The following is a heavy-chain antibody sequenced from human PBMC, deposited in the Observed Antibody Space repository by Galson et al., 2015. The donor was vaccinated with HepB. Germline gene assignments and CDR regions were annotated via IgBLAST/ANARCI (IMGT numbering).Heavy chain of an antibody. D-gene: IGHD1-26*01. V-gene: IGHV4-4*02. CDR2: IYHSGST. J-gene: IGHJ4*02. Sequence: ETLSLTCAVSGGSISSSNWWSWVRQPPGKGLEWIGEIYHSGSTNYNPSLKSRVTISVDKSKNQFSLKLSSVTAADTAVYYCARDGGSYRYYFDYWGQGTLVTVSS. CDR1: GGSISSSNW. CDR3: ARDGGSYRYYFDY.